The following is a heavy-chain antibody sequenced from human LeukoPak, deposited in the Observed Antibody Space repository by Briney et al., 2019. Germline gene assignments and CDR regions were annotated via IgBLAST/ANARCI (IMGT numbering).Heavy chain of an antibody. Sequence: GRSLRLSCAASRFTFDDYAMHWVRQAPGKGLEWVSGISWNSGSIGYADSVKGRFTISRDNAKNSLYLQMNSLRAEDTALYYCAKEGDDGYNYDYWGQGTLVTVSS. CDR2: ISWNSGSI. D-gene: IGHD5-24*01. V-gene: IGHV3-9*01. J-gene: IGHJ4*02. CDR1: RFTFDDYA. CDR3: AKEGDDGYNYDY.